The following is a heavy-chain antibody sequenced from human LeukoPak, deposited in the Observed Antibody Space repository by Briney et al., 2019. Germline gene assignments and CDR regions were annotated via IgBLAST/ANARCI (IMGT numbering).Heavy chain of an antibody. CDR3: ARIGAGSSRDY. CDR2: IGGSGDNI. D-gene: IGHD6-13*01. Sequence: GGSLRLSCAASGFTFSSYAMKWVRQAPGKGLQWVSVIGGSGDNIHYADSLKGRFTISRDNAKNSLYLQMNSLRAEDTAVYYCARIGAGSSRDYWGQGTLVTVSS. V-gene: IGHV3-21*01. CDR1: GFTFSSYA. J-gene: IGHJ4*02.